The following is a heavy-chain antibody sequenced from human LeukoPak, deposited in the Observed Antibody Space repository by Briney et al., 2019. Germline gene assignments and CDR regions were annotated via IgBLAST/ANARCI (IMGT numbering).Heavy chain of an antibody. Sequence: ASVTVSCKVSGYTLTELSMHWVRQAPGKGLEGMGGFDPEDGETVYAQKFQGRVTMTEDTSTDTAYMELSSLRSEDTAVYYCATDRRFLEWFPLDYWGQGTLVTVSS. J-gene: IGHJ4*02. CDR1: GYTLTELS. CDR2: FDPEDGET. CDR3: ATDRRFLEWFPLDY. D-gene: IGHD3-3*01. V-gene: IGHV1-24*01.